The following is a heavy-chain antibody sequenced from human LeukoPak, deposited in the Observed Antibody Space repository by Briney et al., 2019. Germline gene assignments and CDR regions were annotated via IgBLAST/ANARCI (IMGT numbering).Heavy chain of an antibody. Sequence: GESLRLSCAASGFSFSAYWMSWVRQAPGKGLEWVANIKVDGTEKYYVDSVKGRFTISRDNAKNSLSHQMSGLRAEDTAVYYCARDWNGSGTAFDHWGQGTLVTVSS. CDR3: ARDWNGSGTAFDH. V-gene: IGHV3-7*05. CDR1: GFSFSAYW. J-gene: IGHJ4*02. CDR2: IKVDGTEK. D-gene: IGHD1-1*01.